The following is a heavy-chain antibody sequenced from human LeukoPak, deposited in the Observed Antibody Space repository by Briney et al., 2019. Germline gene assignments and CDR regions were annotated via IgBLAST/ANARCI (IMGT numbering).Heavy chain of an antibody. J-gene: IGHJ5*02. CDR3: VLRKTGHYDWFDP. D-gene: IGHD4-17*01. CDR2: IYYSGST. V-gene: IGHV4-59*08. CDR1: GGSISSYY. Sequence: SETLSLTCTVSGGSISSYYWSWIRQPPGKGLEWIGYIYYSGSTNYNPSLKSRVTISVDTSKNQFSLKLSYVTAADTAAYYCVLRKTGHYDWFDPWGQGTLVTVSS.